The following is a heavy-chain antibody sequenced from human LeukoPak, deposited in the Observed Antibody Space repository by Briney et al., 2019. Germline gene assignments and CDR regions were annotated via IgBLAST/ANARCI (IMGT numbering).Heavy chain of an antibody. V-gene: IGHV3-21*04. CDR2: ISSSSYI. CDR3: AKDMLVSAFGNPPEDYYYYGMDV. CDR1: GFTFSSYS. J-gene: IGHJ6*02. Sequence: GGSLRLSCAASGFTFSSYSMNWVRQAPGKGLEWVSSISSSSYIYYADSVKGRFTISRDNAKNSLYLQMNSLRAEDTALYYCAKDMLVSAFGNPPEDYYYYGMDVWGQGTTVTVSS. D-gene: IGHD3-10*01.